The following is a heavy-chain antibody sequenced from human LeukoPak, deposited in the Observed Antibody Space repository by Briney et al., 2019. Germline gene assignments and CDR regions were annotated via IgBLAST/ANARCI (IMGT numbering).Heavy chain of an antibody. V-gene: IGHV5-51*01. J-gene: IGHJ5*02. CDR3: ARLEVLNWFDP. CDR1: GYSFTSYW. Sequence: GESLKISCKGAGYSFTSYWIGWVRPMPGKGLEWMGIIYPGDSDTRYSPSFQGQVTISADKPISTAYLQWSSLKASDTAMYYCARLEVLNWFDPWGQGTLVTVSS. CDR2: IYPGDSDT. D-gene: IGHD1-1*01.